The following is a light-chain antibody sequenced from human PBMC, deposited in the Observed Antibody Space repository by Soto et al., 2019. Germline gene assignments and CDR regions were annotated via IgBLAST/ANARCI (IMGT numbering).Light chain of an antibody. CDR3: QTWGTGIHVV. CDR1: IGHSTYA. CDR2: LNSDGSH. Sequence: QLVLTQSPSASASLGASVKLTCTLNIGHSTYAIAWHQQQPEKGPRYLMKLNSDGSHTKGDGIPDRFSGSSSGAERYLTISSLQSEDEADYYCQTWGTGIHVVFGGGTKLTVL. V-gene: IGLV4-69*01. J-gene: IGLJ2*01.